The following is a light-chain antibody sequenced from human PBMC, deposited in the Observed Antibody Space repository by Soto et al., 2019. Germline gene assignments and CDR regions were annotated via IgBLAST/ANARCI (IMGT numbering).Light chain of an antibody. J-gene: IGKJ4*01. Sequence: LTSTQANMSVYPKKRDILSRRASPNMLSSYFACYQQKPGQAPERLIYGASTRATGIADRFIGSGSRTEYALSISSRHPCEFAVYYYQQPCNDPGTVGGGTKVDIK. CDR2: GAS. V-gene: IGKV3D-20*02. CDR1: PNMLSSY. CDR3: QQPCNDPGT.